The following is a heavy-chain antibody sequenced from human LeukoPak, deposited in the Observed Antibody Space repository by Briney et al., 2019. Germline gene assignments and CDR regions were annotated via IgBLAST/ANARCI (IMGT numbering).Heavy chain of an antibody. CDR2: IYYSGST. V-gene: IGHV4-31*03. Sequence: PSETLSLTCTVSGGSISSGGYYWSWIRQHPGKGLEWIGYIYYSGSTYYNPSLKSRVTISVDTSKNQFSLKLSSVTAADTAVYYCARVSDDEHGGNSGAIYFESWGQGTVVTVSS. CDR1: GGSISSGGYY. CDR3: ARVSDDEHGGNSGAIYFES. D-gene: IGHD4-23*01. J-gene: IGHJ4*02.